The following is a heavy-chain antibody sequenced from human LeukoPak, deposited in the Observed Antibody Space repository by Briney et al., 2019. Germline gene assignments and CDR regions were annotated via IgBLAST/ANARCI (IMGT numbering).Heavy chain of an antibody. J-gene: IGHJ4*02. D-gene: IGHD6-13*01. CDR2: TSSDLNVK. Sequence: PGGSLRLSCAASGFTFRNYVIHWVRQAPGKGLEWVAVTSSDLNVKLYADSVKGRFTISRGNSKNTLYLQMNSLRAEDTAVYYCARDIRQQLGLDYWGQGTLVTVSS. CDR3: ARDIRQQLGLDY. CDR1: GFTFRNYV. V-gene: IGHV3-30-3*01.